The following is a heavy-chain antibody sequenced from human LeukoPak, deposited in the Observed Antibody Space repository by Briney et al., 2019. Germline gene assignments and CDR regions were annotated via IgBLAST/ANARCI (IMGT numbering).Heavy chain of an antibody. CDR2: IYYSGST. V-gene: IGHV4-59*08. D-gene: IGHD6-13*01. J-gene: IGHJ4*02. CDR3: ATYPPGVAAAGTDY. Sequence: SETLSLTCTVSGGSISSYYWSWIRQPPGKGLEWIGYIYYSGSTNYNPSLKSRVTISVDTSKNQFSLKLSSVTPGDTAVYYCATYPPGVAAAGTDYWGQGTLVTVSS. CDR1: GGSISSYY.